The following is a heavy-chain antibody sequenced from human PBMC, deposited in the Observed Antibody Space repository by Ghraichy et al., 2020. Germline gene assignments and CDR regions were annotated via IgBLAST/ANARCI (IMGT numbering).Heavy chain of an antibody. CDR3: ALKPGWLVGIADY. D-gene: IGHD1-26*01. CDR1: GFTVWNFD. Sequence: GGSLRLSCAASGFTVWNFDMSWVRQAPGKGLEWVSVLSDTGNTYYSDSVKGRFTVSRDNAKNTLYHQMNSLRVEDTAVYYCALKPGWLVGIADYWGQGALVTVAT. V-gene: IGHV3-23*01. CDR2: LSDTGNT. J-gene: IGHJ4*02.